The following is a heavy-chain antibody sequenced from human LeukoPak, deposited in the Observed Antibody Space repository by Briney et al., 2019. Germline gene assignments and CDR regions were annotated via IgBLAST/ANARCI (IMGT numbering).Heavy chain of an antibody. V-gene: IGHV1-46*01. CDR1: GYTFTSYA. Sequence: ASVKVSCKASGYTFTSYAMNWVRQAPGQGLEWMGIINPSGGSTSYAQKFQGRVTMTRDMSTSTVYMELSSLRSEDTAVYYCAREYMVTAIGYFDYWGQGTLVTVSS. D-gene: IGHD2-21*02. CDR3: AREYMVTAIGYFDY. CDR2: INPSGGST. J-gene: IGHJ4*02.